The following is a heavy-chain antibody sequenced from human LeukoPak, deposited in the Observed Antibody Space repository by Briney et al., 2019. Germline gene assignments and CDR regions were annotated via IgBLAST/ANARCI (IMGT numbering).Heavy chain of an antibody. D-gene: IGHD5-12*01. V-gene: IGHV1-18*01. CDR3: ARANVGGYDFPFNCYMDV. CDR2: ISAYNGNT. J-gene: IGHJ6*03. CDR1: GYTFTSCG. Sequence: ASVKVSCKASGYTFTSCGISWVRQAPGQGLEWMGWISAYNGNTNYAQKLQGRVTMTTDTSTSTAYMELRSLRSDDTAVYYCARANVGGYDFPFNCYMDVWGKGTTVTVSS.